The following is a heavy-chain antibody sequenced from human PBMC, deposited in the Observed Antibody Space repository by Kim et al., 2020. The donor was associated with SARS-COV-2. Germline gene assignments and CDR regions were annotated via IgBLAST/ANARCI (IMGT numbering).Heavy chain of an antibody. CDR2: IYPGDSDT. CDR1: GYSFTSYW. Sequence: GESLKISCKGSGYSFTSYWIGWVRQMPGKGLEWMGIIYPGDSDTRYSPSFQGQVTISADKSISTAYLQWSSLKASDTAMYYCASYGSGIIYGSAFDIWGQGTMVTVSS. J-gene: IGHJ3*02. D-gene: IGHD3-10*01. CDR3: ASYGSGIIYGSAFDI. V-gene: IGHV5-51*01.